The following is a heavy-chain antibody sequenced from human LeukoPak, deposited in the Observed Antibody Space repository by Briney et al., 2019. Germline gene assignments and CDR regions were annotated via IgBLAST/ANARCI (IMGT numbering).Heavy chain of an antibody. D-gene: IGHD1-26*01. CDR1: GGSFSGYY. V-gene: IGHV4-30-4*01. CDR3: ARESGGIDY. CDR2: IYYSGST. J-gene: IGHJ4*02. Sequence: SETLSLTCAVYGGSFSGYYWSWIRQPPGKGLEWIGYIYYSGSTYYNPSLKSRVTISVDTSKNQFSLKLSSVTAADTAVYYCARESGGIDYWGQGTLVTVSS.